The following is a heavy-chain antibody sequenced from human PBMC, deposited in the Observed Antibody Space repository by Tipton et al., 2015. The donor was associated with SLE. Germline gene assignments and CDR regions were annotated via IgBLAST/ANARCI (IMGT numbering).Heavy chain of an antibody. D-gene: IGHD5-12*01. Sequence: TLSLTCSVSGGSISSGSYYWSWIRQPAGKGLEWIGRIYATGITNYNPSLKSRVTISVDTSKNQFSLKLSSVTAADTAVYYCARRRGGYAGFDLWGRGTLVTVSS. J-gene: IGHJ2*01. CDR1: GGSISSGSYY. V-gene: IGHV4-61*02. CDR3: ARRRGGYAGFDL. CDR2: IYATGIT.